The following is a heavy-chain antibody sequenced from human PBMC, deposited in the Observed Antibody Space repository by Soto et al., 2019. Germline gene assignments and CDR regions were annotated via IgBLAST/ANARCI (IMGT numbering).Heavy chain of an antibody. Sequence: SETLSVTCTVSCGSISRSSYLWGWIRQPPGKGLEWIGSIYYSGSTYYNPSLKSRVTVSVDTSKNQFSLKLSSVTAADTAVYYCARHPSDFWFDPWGQGTLVTVSS. CDR1: CGSISRSSYL. CDR3: ARHPSDFWFDP. CDR2: IYYSGST. J-gene: IGHJ5*02. D-gene: IGHD2-21*01. V-gene: IGHV4-39*01.